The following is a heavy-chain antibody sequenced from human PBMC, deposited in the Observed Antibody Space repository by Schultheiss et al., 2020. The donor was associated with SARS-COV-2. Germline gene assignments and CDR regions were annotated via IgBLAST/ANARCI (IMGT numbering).Heavy chain of an antibody. CDR3: AKEHSSGPFFDY. J-gene: IGHJ4*02. V-gene: IGHV3-23*01. CDR1: GFTFSTYA. Sequence: GGSLRLSCAASGFTFSTYAMSWVRQGPGKGLEWVSAISGSGGSTYYADSVKGRFTISRDNSKNTLYLQMNSLRAEDTAVYYCAKEHSSGPFFDYWGQGTLVTVSS. D-gene: IGHD3-22*01. CDR2: ISGSGGST.